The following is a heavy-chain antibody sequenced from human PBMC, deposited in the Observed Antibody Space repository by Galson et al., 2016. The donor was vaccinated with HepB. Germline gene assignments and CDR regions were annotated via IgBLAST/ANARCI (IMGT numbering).Heavy chain of an antibody. Sequence: SETLSLTCAISGYSLSSRVYWAWIRQSPGKPLEWIGSFYHTGSAYYHPSLKSRVSLSVDTSKTHFSLKMKSATAADTGIYYCASAVVVTATTYYFDYWGQGVRLTVSS. D-gene: IGHD2-21*02. J-gene: IGHJ4*02. CDR2: FYHTGSA. V-gene: IGHV4-38-2*01. CDR3: ASAVVVTATTYYFDY. CDR1: GYSLSSRVY.